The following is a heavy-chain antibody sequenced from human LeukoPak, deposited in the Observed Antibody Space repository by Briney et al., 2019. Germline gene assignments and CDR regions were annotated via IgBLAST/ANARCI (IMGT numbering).Heavy chain of an antibody. CDR3: ARRRGIQLWLGY. Sequence: GASVKVSCKASGYTFTSYGISWVRQAPGQGLEWMGWINPNSGGTNYAQKFQGRVTMTRDTSISTAYMELSRLRSDDTAVYYCARRRGIQLWLGYWGQGTLVTVSS. D-gene: IGHD5-18*01. V-gene: IGHV1-2*02. J-gene: IGHJ4*02. CDR2: INPNSGGT. CDR1: GYTFTSYG.